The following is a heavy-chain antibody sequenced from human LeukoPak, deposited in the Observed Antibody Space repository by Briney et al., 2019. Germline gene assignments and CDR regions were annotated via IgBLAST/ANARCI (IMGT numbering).Heavy chain of an antibody. V-gene: IGHV1-2*04. J-gene: IGHJ6*04. D-gene: IGHD2-2*01. CDR3: ARDRAYCSSTSCYQYYYYGMDV. Sequence: ASVKVSCKASGYTFTGYYMHWVRQAPGQGLEWVGWINPNSGGTNYAQKFQGWVTMTRDTSISTAYMELSRLRSDDTAVYYCARDRAYCSSTSCYQYYYYGMDVWGKGTTVTVSS. CDR2: INPNSGGT. CDR1: GYTFTGYY.